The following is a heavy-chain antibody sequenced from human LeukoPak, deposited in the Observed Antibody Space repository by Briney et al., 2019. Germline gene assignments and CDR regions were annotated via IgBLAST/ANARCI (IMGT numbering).Heavy chain of an antibody. V-gene: IGHV3-23*01. Sequence: TGGSLRLSCAASGFTFSSYAMSWVRQAPGKGLEWVSAISGSGGSTYYADSVKGRFTISRDNSKNTLYLQMNSLRAEDTAVYYCVKDGYDSSGYYTTPFDYWGQGTLVTVSS. CDR1: GFTFSSYA. CDR3: VKDGYDSSGYYTTPFDY. J-gene: IGHJ4*02. D-gene: IGHD3-22*01. CDR2: ISGSGGST.